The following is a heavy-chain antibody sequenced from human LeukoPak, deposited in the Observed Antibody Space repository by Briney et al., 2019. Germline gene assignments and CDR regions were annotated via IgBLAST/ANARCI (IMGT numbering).Heavy chain of an antibody. J-gene: IGHJ5*02. CDR3: ARLIALAGTDDWFDP. Sequence: SETLSLTCAVYGGSFSGYYWSWIRQPPGKGLEWIGEINHSGSTNYNPSLKSRITISVDTSKNQFSLNLSSVTAADTAVYYCARLIALAGTDDWFDPWGQGTLVTVSS. V-gene: IGHV4-34*01. CDR1: GGSFSGYY. CDR2: INHSGST. D-gene: IGHD6-13*01.